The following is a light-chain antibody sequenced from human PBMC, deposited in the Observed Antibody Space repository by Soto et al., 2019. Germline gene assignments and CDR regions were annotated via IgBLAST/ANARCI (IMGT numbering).Light chain of an antibody. J-gene: IGLJ3*02. V-gene: IGLV2-14*03. CDR3: SSFTASTTLV. Sequence: QSALTQPASVSGSPGQSITISCAGSNSDVGAYNYVSWYQQHPGKAPTLIIFDVSNRPSGVSDRFSASKSGNTASLTISGLQAEDEADYYCSSFTASTTLVFGGGTKVTVL. CDR1: NSDVGAYNY. CDR2: DVS.